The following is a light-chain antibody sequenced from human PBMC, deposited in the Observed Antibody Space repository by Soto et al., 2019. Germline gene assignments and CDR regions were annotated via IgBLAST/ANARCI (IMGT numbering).Light chain of an antibody. J-gene: IGKJ4*01. CDR2: DAS. CDR3: QQSYSTPLT. V-gene: IGKV3-11*01. Sequence: EIVLTQSPVTLSLSPGERATLSCRASQSVSNYLAWYQQKPGQAPRLLIYDASNRATGIPARFSGSGSGTDFTLTISCLQSEDFATYYCQQSYSTPLTFGGGTKVDIK. CDR1: QSVSNY.